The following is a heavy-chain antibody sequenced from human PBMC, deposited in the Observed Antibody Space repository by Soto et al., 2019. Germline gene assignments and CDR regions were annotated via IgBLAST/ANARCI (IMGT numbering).Heavy chain of an antibody. Sequence: QGQLVQSGGEVKKPGASVKVSCKASGYTFTRYGISWVRQAPGQGLEWMGWISGYNGDTKYAQKFQGRVTMTVDTSTTTAYLEPSILTSDDRAVYYCAKNGQPPYYYYGTDVWGQGTTVTVSS. CDR1: GYTFTRYG. J-gene: IGHJ6*02. D-gene: IGHD2-8*01. V-gene: IGHV1-18*01. CDR2: ISGYNGDT. CDR3: AKNGQPPYYYYGTDV.